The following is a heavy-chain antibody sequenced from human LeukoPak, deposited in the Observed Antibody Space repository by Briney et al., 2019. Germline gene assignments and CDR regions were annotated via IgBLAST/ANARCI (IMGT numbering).Heavy chain of an antibody. D-gene: IGHD2-2*01. CDR1: GGTFSSYA. Sequence: GASVKVSCKASGGTFSSYAISWVRQAPGQGLGWMGGIIPIFGTANYAQKFQGRVTITADKSTSTAHMELSSLRSEDTAVYYCARDVVVPAALDYWGQGTLLSVST. J-gene: IGHJ4*02. CDR2: IIPIFGTA. V-gene: IGHV1-69*06. CDR3: ARDVVVPAALDY.